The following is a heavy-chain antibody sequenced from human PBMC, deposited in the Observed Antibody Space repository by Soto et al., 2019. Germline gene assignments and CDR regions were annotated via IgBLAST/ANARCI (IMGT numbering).Heavy chain of an antibody. CDR2: VYYSGSS. J-gene: IGHJ2*01. D-gene: IGHD3-22*01. CDR3: ARMSYYYDKWYF. Sequence: PSETLSLTCTVSGGSINNNDYYWSWIRQTPGKGLEWIGYVYYSGSSDYIPSLKSRLSMSIDTSKNQFSLRLSSVTAADTAIYYCARMSYYYDKWYF. CDR1: GGSINNNDYY. V-gene: IGHV4-30-4*01.